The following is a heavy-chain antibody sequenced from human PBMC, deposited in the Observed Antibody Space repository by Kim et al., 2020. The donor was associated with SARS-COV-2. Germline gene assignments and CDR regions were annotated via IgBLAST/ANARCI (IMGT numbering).Heavy chain of an antibody. V-gene: IGHV3-74*01. CDR3: ACLPSSTAGYNSDGMDV. D-gene: IGHD1-1*01. CDR1: GFTFSSYW. CDR2: IKSDGSRT. J-gene: IGHJ6*02. Sequence: GGSLRLSCAASGFTFSSYWMHWVRQVPGKGLVWVSRIKSDGSRTNYADSVKGRYTVARDNAKNTLNRQMNSMRAEDTAVYYWACLPSSTAGYNSDGMDVWRQGTTVTVSS.